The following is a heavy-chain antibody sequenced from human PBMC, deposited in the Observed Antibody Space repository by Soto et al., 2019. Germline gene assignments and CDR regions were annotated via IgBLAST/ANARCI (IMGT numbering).Heavy chain of an antibody. CDR2: ISGSGVST. D-gene: IGHD3-3*01. J-gene: IGHJ4*02. CDR1: GFTFSSYA. Sequence: EVQLLESGGGLVQPGGSLRLSCAASGFTFSSYAMSWVRQAPGKGLEWVSAISGSGVSTYYADSVKGRFTISRNNSKNTLYLQMNSLRAEDTAVYYCAKDVFGVVDSDYWGQGTLVTVSS. V-gene: IGHV3-23*01. CDR3: AKDVFGVVDSDY.